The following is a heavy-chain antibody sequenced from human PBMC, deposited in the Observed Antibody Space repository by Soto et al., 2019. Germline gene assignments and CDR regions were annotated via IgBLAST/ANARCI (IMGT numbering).Heavy chain of an antibody. V-gene: IGHV1-69*13. CDR2: IIPIFGTA. J-gene: IGHJ6*02. CDR1: GGTFSSYA. Sequence: SVQVSCKASGGTFSSYAISWVRQAPGQGLEWLGGIIPIFGTANYAQKFQGSVTITADESTSTAYMELSSLRSEDTAVYYCARVRYFYWLLRPHGMDVWGQGTTVTVSS. D-gene: IGHD3-9*01. CDR3: ARVRYFYWLLRPHGMDV.